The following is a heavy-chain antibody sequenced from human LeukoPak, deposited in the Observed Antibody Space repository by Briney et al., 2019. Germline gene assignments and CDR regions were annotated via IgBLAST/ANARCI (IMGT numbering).Heavy chain of an antibody. CDR3: ARDEPNYYYMDV. V-gene: IGHV3-48*04. Sequence: GGSLRLSCGASGFTFSNYWMTWVRQAPGKGLEWVSYISSSSSTIYYADSVKGRFTISRDNAKNSLYLQMNSLRVEDTAVYYCARDEPNYYYMDVWGKGTTVTVSS. CDR2: ISSSSSTI. J-gene: IGHJ6*03. CDR1: GFTFSNYW.